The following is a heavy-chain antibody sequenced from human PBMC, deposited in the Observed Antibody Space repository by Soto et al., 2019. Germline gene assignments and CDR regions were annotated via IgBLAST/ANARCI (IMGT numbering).Heavy chain of an antibody. CDR3: ARVGVVATWDLFDF. CDR1: GFSFTSYA. J-gene: IGHJ4*02. CDR2: ILYDENNK. V-gene: IGHV3-33*01. Sequence: QVLLVESGGGVVQPGGSLRLSCTASGFSFTSYAMHWVRQAPGKGLEWVALILYDENNKYYADSVKGRFTISRDNSKHTLYLQMNSLRAEDTAVYYCARVGVVATWDLFDFWGQGTLVTVSS. D-gene: IGHD5-12*01.